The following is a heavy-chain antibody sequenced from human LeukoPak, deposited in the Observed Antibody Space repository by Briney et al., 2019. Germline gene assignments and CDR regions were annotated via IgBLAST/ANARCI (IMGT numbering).Heavy chain of an antibody. J-gene: IGHJ6*02. CDR3: ASRGYCSSTSCYLPYGMDV. V-gene: IGHV4-39*01. CDR2: IYYSGST. Sequence: PSETLSLTCTVSGGSISSSSYYWGWIRQPPGKELEWIGSIYYSGSTYYNPSLKSRVTISVDTSKNQFSLKLSSVTAADTAVYYCASRGYCSSTSCYLPYGMDVWGQGTTVTVSS. CDR1: GGSISSSSYY. D-gene: IGHD2-2*01.